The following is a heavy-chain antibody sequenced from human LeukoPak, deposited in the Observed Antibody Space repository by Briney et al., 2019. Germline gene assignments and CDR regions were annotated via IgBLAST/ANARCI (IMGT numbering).Heavy chain of an antibody. CDR3: ARDQHLGDYIWGSYRWGYFDL. CDR1: GGSISSYY. CDR2: IYYSGST. V-gene: IGHV4-59*01. J-gene: IGHJ2*01. D-gene: IGHD3-16*02. Sequence: SETLSLTCTVSGGSISSYYWSWIRQPPGKGLEWIGYIYYSGSTNYNPSLKSRVTISVDASKNQFSLKLSSVTAADTAVYYCARDQHLGDYIWGSYRWGYFDLWGRGTLVTVSS.